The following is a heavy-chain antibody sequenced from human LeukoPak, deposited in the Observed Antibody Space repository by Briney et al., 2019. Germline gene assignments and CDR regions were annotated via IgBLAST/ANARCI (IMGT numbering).Heavy chain of an antibody. Sequence: PSETLSLTCTVSGGSISSYYWNWIRQPPGKGLEWIGYIFYSGRTNYNPSLKSRVTISVDTSKNWFSLRLTSVTAADTAVYYCARESDYTEFDYWGLGTPVTVSS. CDR2: IFYSGRT. D-gene: IGHD2-2*02. J-gene: IGHJ4*02. CDR1: GGSISSYY. V-gene: IGHV4-59*01. CDR3: ARESDYTEFDY.